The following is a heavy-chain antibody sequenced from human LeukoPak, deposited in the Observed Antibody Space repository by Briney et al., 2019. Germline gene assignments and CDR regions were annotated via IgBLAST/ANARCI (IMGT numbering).Heavy chain of an antibody. D-gene: IGHD5-18*01. CDR1: GFTFSSYG. V-gene: IGHV3-30*02. CDR2: IRYDGSNK. Sequence: GGSLRLSCAASGFTFSSYGMHWVRQAPGKGLEWVAFIRYDGSNKYYADSVKGRFTISRDNSKNSLYLQMNSLRTEDTALYYCAKDMYRWIQLWPDYWGQGTLVTVSS. J-gene: IGHJ4*02. CDR3: AKDMYRWIQLWPDY.